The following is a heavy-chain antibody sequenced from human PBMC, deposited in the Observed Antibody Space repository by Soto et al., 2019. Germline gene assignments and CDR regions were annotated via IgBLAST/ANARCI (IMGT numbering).Heavy chain of an antibody. CDR3: ARHGGFSFDS. CDR1: GGSISSDNW. D-gene: IGHD3-3*01. Sequence: QVQLQESGPGLVNPSGTLSLTCAVSGGSISSDNWWSWVRQPPGKGLEWIGEIYHSGGTHYNPSLKSRVTISVDTSKNLVSLELSSVTAADTAVYFCARHGGFSFDSWGQGTLITVSS. V-gene: IGHV4-4*02. CDR2: IYHSGGT. J-gene: IGHJ4*02.